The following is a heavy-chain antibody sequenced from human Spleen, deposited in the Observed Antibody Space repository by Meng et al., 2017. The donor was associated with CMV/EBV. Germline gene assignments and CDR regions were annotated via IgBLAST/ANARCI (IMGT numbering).Heavy chain of an antibody. CDR1: GFTFSDYY. CDR3: ARRTNYYYYGMDV. Sequence: GGSLRLSCAASGFTFSDYYMSWIRQASGRGLEWVSYISSSGTTIYYTDSVKGRFTISRDNAKNSLYLQMNSLRAEDTAVYYCARRTNYYYYGMDVWGQGTTVTVSS. V-gene: IGHV3-11*01. CDR2: ISSSGTTI. J-gene: IGHJ6*02.